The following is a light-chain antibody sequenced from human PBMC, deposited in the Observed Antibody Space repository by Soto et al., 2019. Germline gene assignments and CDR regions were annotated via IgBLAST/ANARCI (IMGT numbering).Light chain of an antibody. CDR1: SSNSGRDN. CDR2: SNS. J-gene: IGLJ3*02. V-gene: IGLV1-44*01. CDR3: AASDGSLNGWV. Sequence: QSVLTQTPSASGTPGQSVTSSCSGSSSNSGRDNVNWYQQLPGTAPKLLIYSNSQRPSGVPDRFSGSKSCTSASLAISGLQPEDEADYHWAASDGSLNGWVFGGGTKLNVL.